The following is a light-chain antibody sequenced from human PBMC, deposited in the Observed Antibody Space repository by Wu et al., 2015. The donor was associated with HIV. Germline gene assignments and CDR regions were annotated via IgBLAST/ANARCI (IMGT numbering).Light chain of an antibody. V-gene: IGKV3-15*01. J-gene: IGKJ5*01. Sequence: EIVMTQSPATLSVSPGERVTLSCRASQSVSSNLAWYQHKPGQAPRLLIYGASTRATGIPARFSGSGSGTDFTLTISRLEPEDFAVYYCQQYGSSPITFGQGTRLEIK. CDR2: GAS. CDR1: QSVSSN. CDR3: QQYGSSPIT.